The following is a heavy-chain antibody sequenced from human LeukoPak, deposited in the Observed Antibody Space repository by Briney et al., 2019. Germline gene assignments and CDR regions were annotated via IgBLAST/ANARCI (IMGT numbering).Heavy chain of an antibody. CDR2: IYYSGST. CDR1: GFTFSSYS. Sequence: LRLSCAASGFTFSSYSMNWVRQAPGKGLEWIGYIYYSGSTYYNPSLKSRVTISVDTSKNQFSLKLSSVTAADTAVYYCARVSPAYYYDSSGPDYWGQGTLVTVSS. J-gene: IGHJ4*02. CDR3: ARVSPAYYYDSSGPDY. V-gene: IGHV4-30-4*08. D-gene: IGHD3-22*01.